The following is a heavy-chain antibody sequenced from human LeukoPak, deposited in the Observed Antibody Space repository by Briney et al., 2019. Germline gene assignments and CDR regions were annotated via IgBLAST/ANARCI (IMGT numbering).Heavy chain of an antibody. CDR3: ARRFGRPFDY. J-gene: IGHJ4*02. CDR2: IYPGDSDT. Sequence: GESLKISCKGSGYSFTTYWIGWVRQMPGKGLEWMGIIYPGDSDTTYSPPFQGQVTISVDRSISTAYLQWSSLKASDTAMYYCARRFGRPFDYWGQGTLVTVSS. CDR1: GYSFTTYW. V-gene: IGHV5-51*01. D-gene: IGHD3-10*01.